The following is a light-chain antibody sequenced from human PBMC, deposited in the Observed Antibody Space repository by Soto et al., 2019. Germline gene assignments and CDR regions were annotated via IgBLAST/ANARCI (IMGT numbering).Light chain of an antibody. CDR2: LGS. J-gene: IGKJ1*01. CDR1: QSLLHNNGYNY. Sequence: DIVMTQSPLSLPVTPGEPASISCRSSQSLLHNNGYNYLDWYLQKPGQSPQLLIYLGSHRASGVPDRCSGSGSGTDFTLKISRVEAEDVGVYYCMQALHTRTFGQGTKV. V-gene: IGKV2-28*01. CDR3: MQALHTRT.